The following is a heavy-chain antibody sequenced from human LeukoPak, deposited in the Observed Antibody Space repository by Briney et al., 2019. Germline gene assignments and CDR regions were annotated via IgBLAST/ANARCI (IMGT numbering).Heavy chain of an antibody. CDR1: GGSISSYY. CDR3: ARIQHSSGWYWFDP. J-gene: IGHJ5*02. D-gene: IGHD6-19*01. CDR2: IYYSGST. Sequence: SETLSLTCTVSGGSISSYYWSWIRQPPGKGLEWIGYIYYSGSTNYNPSLKSRVTISVDTSKNHFSLKLSSVTAADTAVYYCARIQHSSGWYWFDPWGQGTLVTVSS. V-gene: IGHV4-59*01.